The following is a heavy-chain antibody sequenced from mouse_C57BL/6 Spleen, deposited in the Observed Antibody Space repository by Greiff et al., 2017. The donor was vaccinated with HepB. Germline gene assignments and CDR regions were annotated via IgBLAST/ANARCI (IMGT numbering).Heavy chain of an antibody. CDR1: GYTFTSYW. CDR2: INPSNGGT. D-gene: IGHD1-1*01. Sequence: VQLQQSGTELVKPGASVKLSCKASGYTFTSYWMHWVKQRPGQGLEWIGNINPSNGGTNYNEKFKSKATLTVDNSSSTAYMQLSSLTSEDSAVYYCARGYYGSSSYWYLDVWGTGTTVTVSS. CDR3: ARGYYGSSSYWYLDV. J-gene: IGHJ1*03. V-gene: IGHV1-53*01.